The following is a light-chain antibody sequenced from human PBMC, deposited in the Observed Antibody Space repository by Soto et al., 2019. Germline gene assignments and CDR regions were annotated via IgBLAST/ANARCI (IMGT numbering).Light chain of an antibody. CDR1: SSDVGGYNY. CDR3: SSYTTTSTVV. V-gene: IGLV2-14*03. J-gene: IGLJ2*01. CDR2: DVT. Sequence: QSALTQPASVSGSPGQSITISCTGTSSDVGGYNYVSWYQHHPGKAPKLMIYDVTNRPSGVSNRFSGSKSGNTASLNISGVQSEDEASYYCSSYTTTSTVVFGGGTKVTVL.